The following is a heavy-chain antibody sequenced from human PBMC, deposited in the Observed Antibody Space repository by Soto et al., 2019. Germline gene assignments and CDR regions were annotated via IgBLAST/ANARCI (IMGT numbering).Heavy chain of an antibody. Sequence: GESLKISCKGSGYSFTSYWIGWVRQMPGKGLEWMGIIYPGDSDTRYSPSFQGQVTISADKSISTAYLQWSSLKASDTTMYYCARFGIKGYRYGIYGMDVWGQGTTVTVSS. V-gene: IGHV5-51*01. CDR2: IYPGDSDT. CDR3: ARFGIKGYRYGIYGMDV. CDR1: GYSFTSYW. J-gene: IGHJ6*02. D-gene: IGHD5-18*01.